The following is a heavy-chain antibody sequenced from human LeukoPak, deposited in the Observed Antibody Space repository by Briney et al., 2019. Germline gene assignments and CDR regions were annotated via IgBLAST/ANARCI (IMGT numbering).Heavy chain of an antibody. Sequence: GGSLRLSCAASGFTFTSYTMNWVRQALGKGLEWVSDISSSGSYIDYADSVKGRFTISRDNAKNSLFLQMNSLRAEDTAVYYCARSLIAAGAFDIWGQGTMVTVSS. D-gene: IGHD1-14*01. V-gene: IGHV3-21*01. CDR3: ARSLIAAGAFDI. CDR2: ISSSGSYI. J-gene: IGHJ3*02. CDR1: GFTFTSYT.